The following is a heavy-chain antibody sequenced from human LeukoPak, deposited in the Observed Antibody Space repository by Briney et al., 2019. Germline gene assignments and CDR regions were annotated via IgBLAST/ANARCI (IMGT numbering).Heavy chain of an antibody. CDR1: GFTFSSDA. Sequence: GGSLRLSCAASGFTFSSDAMNWVRQAPGKGLEWVSVISDNGDRTYYADSVKGRFTISRDNYKNTLFLQMNSLRAEDTAVYCCVKGRLTVAGHFDFWGQGTLVTVSS. CDR2: ISDNGDRT. CDR3: VKGRLTVAGHFDF. D-gene: IGHD6-19*01. V-gene: IGHV3-23*01. J-gene: IGHJ4*02.